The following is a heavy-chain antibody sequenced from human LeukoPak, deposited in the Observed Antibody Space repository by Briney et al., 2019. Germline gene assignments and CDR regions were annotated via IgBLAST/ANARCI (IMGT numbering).Heavy chain of an antibody. CDR1: GFTFSSYW. CDR2: ISGNGDYT. CDR3: AKVGATTRWFDP. V-gene: IGHV3-23*01. D-gene: IGHD1-26*01. J-gene: IGHJ5*02. Sequence: GGSLRLSCAASGFTFSSYWMSWVRQAPGKGLQWVSTISGNGDYTYYEDSVEGRFTISRDNSKDTLYLRMNSLRAEDTAVYYCAKVGATTRWFDPWGQGTLVTVSS.